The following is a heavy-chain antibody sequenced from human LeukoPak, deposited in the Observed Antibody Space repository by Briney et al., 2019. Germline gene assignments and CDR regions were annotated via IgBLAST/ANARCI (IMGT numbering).Heavy chain of an antibody. CDR3: ARPYCSSTSCYYWFGP. J-gene: IGHJ5*02. D-gene: IGHD2-2*01. CDR1: GYTFTSYD. V-gene: IGHV1-8*01. Sequence: ASVKVSCKASGYTFTSYDINWVRQATGQGLEWMGWMNPNSGNTGYAQKFQGRVTMTRNTSISTAYMELSSLRSEDTAVYYCARPYCSSTSCYYWFGPWGQGTLVTVSS. CDR2: MNPNSGNT.